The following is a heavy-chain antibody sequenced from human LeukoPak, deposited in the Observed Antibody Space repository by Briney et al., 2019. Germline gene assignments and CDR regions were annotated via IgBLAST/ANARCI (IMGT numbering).Heavy chain of an antibody. D-gene: IGHD3-3*01. Sequence: SETLSLTCAVSGYSIGSEYYWGWIRQPPGKGLEWIGSIYHSGSTYYNPSLKSRVTMPVDTSKNQFSLKLTSVTAADTAVYYCARQNGFGEEFDYWGQGTLVTVSS. CDR3: ARQNGFGEEFDY. CDR2: IYHSGST. CDR1: GYSIGSEYY. V-gene: IGHV4-38-2*01. J-gene: IGHJ4*02.